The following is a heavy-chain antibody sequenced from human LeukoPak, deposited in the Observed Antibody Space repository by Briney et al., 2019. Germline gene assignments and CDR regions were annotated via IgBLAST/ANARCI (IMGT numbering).Heavy chain of an antibody. J-gene: IGHJ4*02. CDR3: ARDSSSLRENPFDY. D-gene: IGHD6-13*01. V-gene: IGHV3-21*01. CDR1: GFTFSSYS. Sequence: PGGSLRLSCAASGFTFSSYSMNWVRQAPGKGLEWVSSISSSSSYIYYADSVKGRFTISRDNAKNSLYLQMNSLRAEDTAVYYCARDSSSLRENPFDYWGQGTLVTVSS. CDR2: ISSSSSYI.